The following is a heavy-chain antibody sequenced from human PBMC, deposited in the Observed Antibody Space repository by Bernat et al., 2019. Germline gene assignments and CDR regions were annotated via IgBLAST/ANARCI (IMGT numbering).Heavy chain of an antibody. V-gene: IGHV3-33*01. D-gene: IGHD5-18*01. J-gene: IGHJ4*02. CDR2: IWYDGSNK. Sequence: QVQLVESGGGVVQPGRSLRLSCAASGFTFSSYGMHWVRQAPGKGLEWVAVIWYDGSNKYYADSVKGRFTISRDNSKNTLYLQMDSLRAEDTAMYYCARDPDAGGYSYKDCWGQGILVTVSS. CDR3: ARDPDAGGYSYKDC. CDR1: GFTFSSYG.